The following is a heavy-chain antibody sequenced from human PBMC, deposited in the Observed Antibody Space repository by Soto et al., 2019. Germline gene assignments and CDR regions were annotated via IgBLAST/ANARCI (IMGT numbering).Heavy chain of an antibody. Sequence: AGGSLRLSCAASGFIFRNYWMSRVRQAPGKGLEWVANIKQDGGQKYYVDSVKGRFTISRDNARNSLYLQINSLRAEDTAMYYCARIGYSSSSPDYWGLGTLVTVSS. CDR3: ARIGYSSSSPDY. J-gene: IGHJ4*02. CDR1: GFIFRNYW. D-gene: IGHD6-6*01. CDR2: IKQDGGQK. V-gene: IGHV3-7*03.